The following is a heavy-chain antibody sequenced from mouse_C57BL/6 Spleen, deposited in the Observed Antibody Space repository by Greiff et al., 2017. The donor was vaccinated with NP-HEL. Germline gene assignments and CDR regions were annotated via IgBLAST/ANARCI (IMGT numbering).Heavy chain of an antibody. V-gene: IGHV1-82*01. CDR3: ARERDDFDY. J-gene: IGHJ2*01. CDR2: IYPGDGDT. Sequence: QVQLQQSGPELVKPGASVKISCKASGYAFSSSWMNWVKQRPGKGLEWIGRIYPGDGDTNYNGKFKGKATLTADKSSSTAYMQLSSLTSEDSAVYFCARERDDFDYWGQGTTLTVSS. D-gene: IGHD3-3*01. CDR1: GYAFSSSW.